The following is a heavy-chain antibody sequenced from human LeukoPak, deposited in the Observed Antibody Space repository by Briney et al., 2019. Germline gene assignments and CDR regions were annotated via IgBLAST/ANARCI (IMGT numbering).Heavy chain of an antibody. J-gene: IGHJ5*02. V-gene: IGHV4-34*01. D-gene: IGHD3-10*01. CDR1: GGSFSGYY. CDR2: INHSGST. CDR3: ARDGSGSYH. Sequence: SETLSLTCAVSGGSFSGYYWSWIRQPPGKGLEWIGEINHSGSTNYNPSLKSRVTISVDTSKNQFSLKLSSVTAADTAVYYCARDGSGSYHWGQGTLVTVSS.